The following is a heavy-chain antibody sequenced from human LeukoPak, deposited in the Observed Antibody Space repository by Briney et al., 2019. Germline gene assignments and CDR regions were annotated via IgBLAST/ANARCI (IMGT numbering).Heavy chain of an antibody. Sequence: KPGGSLRLSCAASGFTFSDYYMSWIRQAPGKGLEWVSYISSSGSTIYYADSVKGRFTISRDNAKSSLYLQMNSLRAEDTAVYYCARESSTSLTVDYWGQGTLVTVSS. CDR3: ARESSTSLTVDY. CDR2: ISSSGSTI. J-gene: IGHJ4*02. D-gene: IGHD2-2*01. V-gene: IGHV3-11*04. CDR1: GFTFSDYY.